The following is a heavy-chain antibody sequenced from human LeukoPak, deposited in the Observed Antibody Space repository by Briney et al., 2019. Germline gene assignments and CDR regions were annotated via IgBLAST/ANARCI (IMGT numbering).Heavy chain of an antibody. D-gene: IGHD3-16*01. Sequence: GGSLRLSCAASGFTFSGSALHWVRQASGKGLEWVGRIRSTANGYATAYAASVKGRFTISRDNSKNTLYLHMNSLRADDTARYYCAKETFGPNVFDIWGQGTMVTVS. V-gene: IGHV3-73*01. CDR1: GFTFSGSA. J-gene: IGHJ3*02. CDR3: AKETFGPNVFDI. CDR2: IRSTANGYAT.